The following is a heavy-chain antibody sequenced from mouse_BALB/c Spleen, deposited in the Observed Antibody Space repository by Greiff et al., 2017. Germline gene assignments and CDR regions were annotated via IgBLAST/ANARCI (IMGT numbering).Heavy chain of an antibody. J-gene: IGHJ3*01. CDR2: IYPGDGDT. D-gene: IGHD3-1*01. V-gene: IGHV1-80*01. Sequence: QVQLQQSGAELVRPGSSVKISCKASGYAFSSYWMNWVKQRPGQGLEWIGQIYPGDGDTNYNGKFKGKATLTADKSSSTAYMQLSSLTSEDSAVYFCARWGYDRSNAYWGQGTLVTVSA. CDR3: ARWGYDRSNAY. CDR1: GYAFSSYW.